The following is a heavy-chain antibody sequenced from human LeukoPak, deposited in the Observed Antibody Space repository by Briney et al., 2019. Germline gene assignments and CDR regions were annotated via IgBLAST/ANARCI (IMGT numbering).Heavy chain of an antibody. V-gene: IGHV4-39*07. Sequence: SETLSLTCTVSGGSISSSSYYWGWIRQPPGKGLEWIGSIYYSGSTYYNPSLKSRVTISVDTSRNQFSLRLTSVTAADTAVYYCARAPIAARHIYYNYYMDVWGKGTTVIVSS. CDR1: GGSISSSSYY. CDR3: ARAPIAARHIYYNYYMDV. D-gene: IGHD6-6*01. CDR2: IYYSGST. J-gene: IGHJ6*03.